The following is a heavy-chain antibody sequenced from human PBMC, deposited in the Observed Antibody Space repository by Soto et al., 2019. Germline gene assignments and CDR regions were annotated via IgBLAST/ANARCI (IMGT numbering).Heavy chain of an antibody. D-gene: IGHD3-10*01. V-gene: IGHV3-48*03. Sequence: WVQKDQGKGLEWLSNIRRSGSSVYYADSVKGRFTVSRDNAKNSLYLQMNSLRAEDTAVYYGEGGGFWFDYWGQATLVTV. J-gene: IGHJ4*02. CDR2: IRRSGSSV. CDR3: EGGGFWFDY.